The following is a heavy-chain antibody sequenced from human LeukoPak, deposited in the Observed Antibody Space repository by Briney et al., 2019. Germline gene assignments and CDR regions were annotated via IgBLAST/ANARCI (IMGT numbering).Heavy chain of an antibody. CDR2: IYSGGST. CDR1: GFTFSSYA. CDR3: AGESYYDILTGDSGRDAFDI. Sequence: GGSLRLSCAASGFTFSSYAMSWVRQAPGKGLEWVSVIYSGGSTYYADSVKGRFTISRGNSKNTLYLQMNSLRAEDTAVYYCAGESYYDILTGDSGRDAFDIWGQGTTVTVSS. D-gene: IGHD3-9*01. V-gene: IGHV3-66*01. J-gene: IGHJ3*02.